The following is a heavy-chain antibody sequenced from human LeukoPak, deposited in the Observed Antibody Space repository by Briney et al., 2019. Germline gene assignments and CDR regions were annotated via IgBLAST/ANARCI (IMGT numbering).Heavy chain of an antibody. CDR2: INHSGST. J-gene: IGHJ6*03. CDR1: GGSFSGYY. D-gene: IGHD1-7*01. Sequence: SETLSLTCAVYGGSFSGYYWSWIRHPPGKGLEWIGEINHSGSTNYNPSLKSRVTISVDTSKNPFSLKLSSVTAANTAVYYCARAAGTTYYYYYMDVWGKGTTVTVSS. CDR3: ARAAGTTYYYYYMDV. V-gene: IGHV4-34*01.